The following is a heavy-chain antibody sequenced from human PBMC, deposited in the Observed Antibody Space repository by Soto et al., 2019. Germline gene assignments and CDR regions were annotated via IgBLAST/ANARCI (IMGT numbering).Heavy chain of an antibody. CDR1: GYSFTNHY. V-gene: IGHV1-46*01. J-gene: IGHJ5*01. CDR3: ARVFGYCISTSCHLDS. Sequence: ASVKVSCKASGYSFTNHYIHWVRQAPGQGLEWMGIINTSDGTRGYAEKVQGRVTMTRDTSTSTVYMELSSLRSGDTAVYYCARVFGYCISTSCHLDSWG. D-gene: IGHD2-2*03. CDR2: INTSDGTR.